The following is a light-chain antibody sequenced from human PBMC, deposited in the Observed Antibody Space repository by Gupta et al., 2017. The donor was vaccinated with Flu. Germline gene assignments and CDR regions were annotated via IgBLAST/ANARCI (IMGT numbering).Light chain of an antibody. CDR3: QQCTKWDT. CDR2: DAA. V-gene: IGKV3-11*01. CDR1: QRVSSY. Sequence: EIVLTQSPAILSLSPGERATLSCRASQRVSSYLAWYQQQPGQAPRLIIYDAATRVPGSPDRFRSSGYLTDFTRTMSRRENEGYAVYYGQQCTKWDTFGQGTKLEIK. J-gene: IGKJ2*01.